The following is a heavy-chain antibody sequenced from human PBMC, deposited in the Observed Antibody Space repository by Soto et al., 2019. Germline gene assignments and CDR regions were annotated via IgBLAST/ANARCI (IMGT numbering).Heavy chain of an antibody. Sequence: WETLSLTGTVSGGSVTSGTYYWSWIRQPPGKGLEWIGYIFYSGSTNYHPSLKSRVTISVDTSKNLDTSKNQFSLKLSSVTAADTAVYYCARVPVEMTSIGDYYSYGMDVWGQGTTVTVSS. D-gene: IGHD2-21*02. V-gene: IGHV4-61*01. J-gene: IGHJ6*02. CDR2: IFYSGST. CDR1: GGSVTSGTYY. CDR3: ARVPVEMTSIGDYYSYGMDV.